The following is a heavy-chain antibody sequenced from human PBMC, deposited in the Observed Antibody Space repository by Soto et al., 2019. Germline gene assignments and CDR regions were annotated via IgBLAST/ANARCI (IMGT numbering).Heavy chain of an antibody. Sequence: QVQPVQSGAEVKKPGASVKVSCKASGYTFTSYYMHWVRQAPGQGLEWMGIINPSGGSTSYAQKLKGRVTMTRDTSTSTVYMELSSLRSEDTAVYYCTIAVAGKDAFDIWGQGTMVTVSS. J-gene: IGHJ3*02. CDR1: GYTFTSYY. CDR2: INPSGGST. CDR3: TIAVAGKDAFDI. V-gene: IGHV1-46*04. D-gene: IGHD6-19*01.